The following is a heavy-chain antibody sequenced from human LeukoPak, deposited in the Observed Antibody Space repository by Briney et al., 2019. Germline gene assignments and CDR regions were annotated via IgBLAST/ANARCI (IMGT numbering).Heavy chain of an antibody. CDR3: ARKTDTSMLGDY. V-gene: IGHV3-66*02. CDR1: GFTVGINQ. CDR2: IYSGGGT. D-gene: IGHD5-18*01. J-gene: IGHJ4*02. Sequence: QPGGSLRLSCAASGFTVGINQMTWVRQAPGKGLEWVSLIYSGGGTKYADSVKGRFTISRDNSKNTLYLQMNSLRVEDTAVYYCARKTDTSMLGDYWGQGTLVTVSS.